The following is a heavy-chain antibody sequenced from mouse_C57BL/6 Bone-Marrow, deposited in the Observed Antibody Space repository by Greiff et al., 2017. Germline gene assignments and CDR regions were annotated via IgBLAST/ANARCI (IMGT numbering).Heavy chain of an antibody. D-gene: IGHD2-1*01. CDR2: IWRGGST. CDR1: GFSLTSYG. CDR3: ACPYGNYVSMDY. Sequence: AKLMESGPGLVQPSQSLSITCTVSGFSLTSYGVHWVRQSPGKGLEWLGVIWRGGSTDYNAAFMSRLSITKDNSKIHVFFKMNSLQADDTAIYYCACPYGNYVSMDYWGQGTSVTVSS. V-gene: IGHV2-5*01. J-gene: IGHJ4*01.